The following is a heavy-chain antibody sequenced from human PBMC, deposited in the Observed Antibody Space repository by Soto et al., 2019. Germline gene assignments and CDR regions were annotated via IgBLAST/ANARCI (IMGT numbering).Heavy chain of an antibody. V-gene: IGHV3-23*01. CDR2: ISGSGGST. Sequence: GGPMSLSCAASECTFISYAVSWVRHAPGKGLEWVSAISGSGGSTYYADSVKGRFTISRDNSKNTLYLQMNSLRAEDTAVYYCAKDHQSGYGFTQNAFDIWGQGTMVTVSS. CDR1: ECTFISYA. J-gene: IGHJ3*02. CDR3: AKDHQSGYGFTQNAFDI. D-gene: IGHD5-12*01.